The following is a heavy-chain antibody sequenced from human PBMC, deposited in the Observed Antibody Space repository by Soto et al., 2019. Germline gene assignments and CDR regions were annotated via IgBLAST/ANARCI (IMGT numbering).Heavy chain of an antibody. J-gene: IGHJ4*02. D-gene: IGHD3-10*01. CDR3: AIGGFTFDT. V-gene: IGHV3-30*07. Sequence: DPVKGRFTISRDNAKNTLYLQMNSLRADDTAVYYCAIGGFTFDTWGQGTLVTVSS.